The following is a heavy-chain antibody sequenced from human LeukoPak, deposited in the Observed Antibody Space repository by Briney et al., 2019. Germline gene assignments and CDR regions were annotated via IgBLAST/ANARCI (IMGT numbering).Heavy chain of an antibody. J-gene: IGHJ3*02. Sequence: GGSLRLSCAASGFTFSSYAMSWVRQAPGKGLEWISGVSISGATTNHADSVKGRFTISRDNSKNTLYLQMNSLRAEDTAVYYCAKGGWFGQSPADVFHMWGQGTMVTVS. CDR1: GFTFSSYA. V-gene: IGHV3-23*01. D-gene: IGHD3-10*01. CDR2: VSISGATT. CDR3: AKGGWFGQSPADVFHM.